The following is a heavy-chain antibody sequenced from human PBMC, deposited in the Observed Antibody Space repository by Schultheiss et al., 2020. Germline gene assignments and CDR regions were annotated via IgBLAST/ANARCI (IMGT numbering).Heavy chain of an antibody. CDR1: GGTFSSYA. J-gene: IGHJ4*02. D-gene: IGHD3-10*01. CDR3: ARDRGWYYGSGSYKGVYYFDY. Sequence: KISCKASGGTFSSYAISWVPQAPGQGLEWMGGIIPIFGTANYAQKFQGRVTITADESTSTAYMELSSLRSEDTAVYYCARDRGWYYGSGSYKGVYYFDYWGQGTLVTVSS. V-gene: IGHV1-69*01. CDR2: IIPIFGTA.